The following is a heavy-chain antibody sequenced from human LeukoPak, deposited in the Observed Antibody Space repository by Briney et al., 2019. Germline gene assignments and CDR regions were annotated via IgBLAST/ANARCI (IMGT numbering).Heavy chain of an antibody. D-gene: IGHD2-15*01. CDR1: GFIFSSYW. Sequence: GGSLRLSCAASGFIFSSYWMSWVRQAPGKGLEWVANIKQDGSEKYYVDSVKGRFTISRDNAKNSLYLQMNSLRAEDTAVYSCARDSLRYCSGDSCYYNYWGQGTLVTVSS. V-gene: IGHV3-7*01. J-gene: IGHJ4*02. CDR2: IKQDGSEK. CDR3: ARDSLRYCSGDSCYYNY.